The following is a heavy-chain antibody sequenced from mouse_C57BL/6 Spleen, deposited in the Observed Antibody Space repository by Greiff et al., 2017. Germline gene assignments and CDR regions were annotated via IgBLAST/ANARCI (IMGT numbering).Heavy chain of an antibody. J-gene: IGHJ4*01. CDR2: IWSGGST. CDR3: ARNFITTVPYAMDY. V-gene: IGHV2-2*01. CDR1: GFSLTSYG. D-gene: IGHD1-1*01. Sequence: VQLQQSGPGLVQPSQSLSITCTVSGFSLTSYGVHWVRQSPGKGLEWLGVIWSGGSTDYNAAFISRLSISKDNSKSQVFFRMNSLQADDTAIYYCARNFITTVPYAMDYWGQGTSVTVSS.